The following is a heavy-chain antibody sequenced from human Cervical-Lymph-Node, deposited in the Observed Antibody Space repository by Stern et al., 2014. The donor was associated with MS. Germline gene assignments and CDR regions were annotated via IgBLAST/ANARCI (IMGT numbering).Heavy chain of an antibody. CDR2: GFRSGST. D-gene: IGHD6-19*01. J-gene: IGHJ4*02. V-gene: IGHV4-4*02. CDR1: SGSINNNHW. CDR3: ARKSHSHGWYYIDD. Sequence: QVQLQESGPGLVKPSGTLSLTCVVSSGSINNNHWWFWVRQAPGKGLECIWVGFRSGSTNYNPSLKSRVTMSKDRSKTPSFLTLASVTAADTAMYYCARKSHSHGWYYIDDWGLGILVTVSS.